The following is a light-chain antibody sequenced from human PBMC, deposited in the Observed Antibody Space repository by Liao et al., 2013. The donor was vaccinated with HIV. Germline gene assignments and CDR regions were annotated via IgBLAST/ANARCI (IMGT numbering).Light chain of an antibody. Sequence: SYELTQPPSVSVSPGQTASITCSGDKLGDKYACWYQQKPGQSPVLVIYQDSKRPSGIPERFSGSNSGNTATLTISRVDVGDEADYYCQAWDSNSWVFGGGTELTVL. J-gene: IGLJ3*02. CDR3: QAWDSNSWV. CDR2: QDS. CDR1: KLGDKY. V-gene: IGLV3-1*01.